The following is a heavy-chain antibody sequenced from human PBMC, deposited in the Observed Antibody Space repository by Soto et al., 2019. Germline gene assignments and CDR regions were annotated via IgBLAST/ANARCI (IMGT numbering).Heavy chain of an antibody. CDR2: ISHSGTT. CDR1: GGSFPGFY. D-gene: IGHD3-22*01. V-gene: IGHV4-34*01. CDR3: ARSMHYSDGSNYSPFDY. J-gene: IGHJ4*02. Sequence: SETLSLTCPVHGGSFPGFYGAWVRPSPGEGLEWIGEISHSGTTIYNPSLKSRVTISIDTSKNQFSLKLTSMTAADTAVYYCARSMHYSDGSNYSPFDYWGQGTLVTVSS.